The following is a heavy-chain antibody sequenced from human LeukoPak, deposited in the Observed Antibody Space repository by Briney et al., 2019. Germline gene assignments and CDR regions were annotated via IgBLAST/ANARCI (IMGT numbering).Heavy chain of an antibody. CDR1: GFTFHDYA. D-gene: IGHD3-10*01. CDR3: AKDRVDGSGSQFDS. V-gene: IGHV3-9*01. CDR2: ISWNSGII. J-gene: IGHJ4*02. Sequence: GGSLRLSCAASGFTFHDYAMHWVRQAPGKGLEWVSGISWNSGIIGYADSVKGRFTISKDNAMDTLFLQMNSLRADDTAVYYCAKDRVDGSGSQFDSWGQGSLVTVSS.